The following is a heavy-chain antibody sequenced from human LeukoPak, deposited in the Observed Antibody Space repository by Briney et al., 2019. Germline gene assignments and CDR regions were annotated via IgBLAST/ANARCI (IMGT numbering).Heavy chain of an antibody. D-gene: IGHD1-1*01. J-gene: IGHJ4*02. Sequence: PGGSLRLSCAASGFTFSSYGVSWVRQAPGKGLEWVSGISGSGHRTYYADSVKGRFTISRDNSKNTLYLQMNSLRAEDTAVYYCANWTGDYWGQGTLVTVSS. CDR3: ANWTGDY. CDR2: ISGSGHRT. CDR1: GFTFSSYG. V-gene: IGHV3-23*01.